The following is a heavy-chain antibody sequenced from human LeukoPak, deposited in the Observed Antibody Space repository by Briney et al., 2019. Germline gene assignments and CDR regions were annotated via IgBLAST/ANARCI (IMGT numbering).Heavy chain of an antibody. J-gene: IGHJ4*02. CDR3: ARGSGSPSSLTD. Sequence: PGGSLRLSCAASGFAFSSYAMSWVRQAPGKGLEWVSAISGSGGGTYYADSVKGRFTISRDNSKNTLYLQMNSLRAEDTAVYYCARGSGSPSSLTDWGQGTLVTVSS. CDR2: ISGSGGGT. CDR1: GFAFSSYA. D-gene: IGHD1-26*01. V-gene: IGHV3-23*01.